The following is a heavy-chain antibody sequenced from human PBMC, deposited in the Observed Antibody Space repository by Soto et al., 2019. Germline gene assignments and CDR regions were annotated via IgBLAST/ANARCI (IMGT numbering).Heavy chain of an antibody. J-gene: IGHJ6*03. V-gene: IGHV4-59*01. D-gene: IGHD6-6*01. Sequence: SETLSLTCTVSGGSISSYYWSWIRQPPGKGLEWIGYIYYSGSTNYNPSLKSRVTISVDTSKNQFSLKLSSVTAADTAVYYCARFPSYSSSGHYMDVWGKGTTVTVSS. CDR2: IYYSGST. CDR3: ARFPSYSSSGHYMDV. CDR1: GGSISSYY.